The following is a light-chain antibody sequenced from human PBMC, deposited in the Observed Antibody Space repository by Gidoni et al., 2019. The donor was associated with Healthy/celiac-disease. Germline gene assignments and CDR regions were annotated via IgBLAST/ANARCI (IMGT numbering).Light chain of an antibody. CDR3: QQYGTSLIT. V-gene: IGKV3-20*01. CDR2: GAS. J-gene: IGKJ5*01. Sequence: IVLTQSPGTLSLSPGERATLSCRASQSVSRSYLAWYQQKPGQAPRLLISGASSRATGIPDRFSGSGSGTDFTLTISRLEPEDFAVYYCQQYGTSLITFGQGTRLDIK. CDR1: QSVSRSY.